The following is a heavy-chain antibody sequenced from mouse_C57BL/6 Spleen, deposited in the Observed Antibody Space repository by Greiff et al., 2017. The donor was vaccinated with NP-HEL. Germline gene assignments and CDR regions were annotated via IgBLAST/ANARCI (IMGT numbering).Heavy chain of an antibody. D-gene: IGHD2-4*01. CDR3: TRFYDYDGWFAY. J-gene: IGHJ3*01. V-gene: IGHV6-6*01. Sequence: EVKLEESGGGLVQPGGSMKLSCAASGFTFSDAWMDWVRQSPEKGLEWVAEIRNKANNHATYYAESVKGRFPISSDDSKSSVYLQMNSLRAENTGIYYCTRFYDYDGWFAYWGQGTLVTVSA. CDR1: GFTFSDAW. CDR2: IRNKANNHAT.